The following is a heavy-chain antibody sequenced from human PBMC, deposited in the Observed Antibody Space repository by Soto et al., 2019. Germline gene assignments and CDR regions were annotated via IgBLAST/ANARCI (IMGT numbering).Heavy chain of an antibody. D-gene: IGHD6-19*01. CDR1: GGSLTGYY. CDR3: ARVAVAAWGWPY. V-gene: IGHV4-34*01. CDR2: INHSGST. Sequence: SETLSLTCAVYGGSLTGYYWSCIRQPPGKRLEWIGEINHSGSTNYNPSLKRRVTRSVDTSKNQFSLKLSSVNAADTAVYYCARVAVAAWGWPYWGQGTLVTVS. J-gene: IGHJ4*02.